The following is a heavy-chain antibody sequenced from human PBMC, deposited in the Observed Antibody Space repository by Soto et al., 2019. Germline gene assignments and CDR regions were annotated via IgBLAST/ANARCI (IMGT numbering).Heavy chain of an antibody. CDR3: TRGADGFDY. Sequence: EVQLVESGGDLVQPGGSLRLSCAASGFTFSSYDFHWVRQAAGKGLEWVSGIGTAGDTYYAGSVKGRFIMSRENAKNSVYPQMNSPRAGEAAVYYCTRGADGFDYWGQGTLVTVSS. V-gene: IGHV3-13*01. CDR2: IGTAGDT. CDR1: GFTFSSYD. J-gene: IGHJ4*02.